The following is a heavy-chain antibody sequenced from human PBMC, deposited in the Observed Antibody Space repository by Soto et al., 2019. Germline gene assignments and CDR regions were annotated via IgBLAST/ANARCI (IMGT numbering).Heavy chain of an antibody. CDR1: GGSISSGGYY. D-gene: IGHD4-17*01. CDR2: IYYSGST. CDR3: ARAPPDDYGDYVFDY. Sequence: PSETLSLTCTVSGGSISSGGYYWGWIRQHPGKGLEWIGYIYYSGSTYYNPSLKSRVTISVDTSKNQFSLKLSSVTAADTAVYYCARAPPDDYGDYVFDYWGQGTLVTVSS. J-gene: IGHJ4*02. V-gene: IGHV4-31*03.